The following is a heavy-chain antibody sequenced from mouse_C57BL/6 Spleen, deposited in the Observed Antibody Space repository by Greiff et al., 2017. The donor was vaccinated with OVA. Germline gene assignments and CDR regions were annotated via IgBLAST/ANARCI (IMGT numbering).Heavy chain of an antibody. J-gene: IGHJ1*03. CDR2: IHPNSGST. Sequence: QVQLKQPGAELVKPGASVKLSCKASGYTFTSYWMHWVKQRPGQGLEWIGMIHPNSGSTNYNEKFKSKATLTVDKSSSTAYMQHSSLSSEGAAVYYCARSTVGYRYFEVWGTGTTVTVSS. V-gene: IGHV1-64*01. D-gene: IGHD2-14*01. CDR3: ARSTVGYRYFEV. CDR1: GYTFTSYW.